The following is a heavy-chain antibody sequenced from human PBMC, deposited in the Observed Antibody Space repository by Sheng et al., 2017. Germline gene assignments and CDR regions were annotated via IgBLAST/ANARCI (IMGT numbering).Heavy chain of an antibody. CDR2: IKQDGSEK. CDR3: ARDRYYGSSTDFDY. D-gene: IGHD6-13*01. V-gene: IGHV3-7*05. Sequence: EVQLVESGGGLVQPGGSLRLSCAASGFTFSSYWMSWVRQAPGKGLEWVANIKQDGSEKYYVDSVKGRFTISRDNAKNSLYLQMNSLRAEDTAVYYCARDRYYGSSTDFDYWGQGTLVTVSS. CDR1: GFTFSSYW. J-gene: IGHJ4*02.